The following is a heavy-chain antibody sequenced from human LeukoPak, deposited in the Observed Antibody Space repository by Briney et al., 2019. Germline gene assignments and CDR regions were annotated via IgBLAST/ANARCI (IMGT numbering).Heavy chain of an antibody. CDR2: IHNSGST. D-gene: IGHD3-22*01. CDR3: EGNTYYFDSSDYYSDN. Sequence: PSETLSLTCTVSGGSINSGTYYWSWIRQHPGKGLEWIGYIHNSGSTSYNPSLKSRVTMSVDTSKNQFSLKLSSVTATDTAVYYCEGNTYYFDSSDYYSDNWGQGTLVTVSS. CDR1: GGSINSGTYY. V-gene: IGHV4-31*03. J-gene: IGHJ4*02.